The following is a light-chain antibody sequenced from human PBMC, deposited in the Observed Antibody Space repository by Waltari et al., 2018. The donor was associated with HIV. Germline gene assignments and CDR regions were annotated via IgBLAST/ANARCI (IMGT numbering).Light chain of an antibody. CDR2: KAS. CDR3: QQYSTSSHT. J-gene: IGKJ2*01. V-gene: IGKV1-5*03. CDR1: QSISSW. Sequence: DIQMTQSPSTLSASVGDRVTITCRASQSISSWLAWFQQKPGKAPKLLIYKASNLDGGVPSRFSGSGSGTEFTLTINSLQPDDFATYYCQQYSTSSHTFGQGTKMEIK.